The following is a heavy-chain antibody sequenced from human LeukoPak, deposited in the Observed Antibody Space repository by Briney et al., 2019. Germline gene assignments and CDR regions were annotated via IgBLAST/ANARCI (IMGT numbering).Heavy chain of an antibody. CDR3: ARRLTQYDCFDP. V-gene: IGHV6-1*01. Sequence: SQTLSLTCAISADCVSSISVTWNWIRQSPSRGFEWLGRTYYRSTWYNDYAVSVRGRITVNPDTSKNQFSLHLNSVTPEDTAVYYCARRLTQYDCFDPWGQGILVTVSS. CDR1: ADCVSSISVT. J-gene: IGHJ5*02. D-gene: IGHD2-2*01. CDR2: TYYRSTWYN.